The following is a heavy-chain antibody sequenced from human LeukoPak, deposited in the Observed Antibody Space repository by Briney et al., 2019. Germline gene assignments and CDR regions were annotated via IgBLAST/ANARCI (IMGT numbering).Heavy chain of an antibody. CDR3: ATALYCSSTSCPDAFDI. V-gene: IGHV1-69*13. CDR2: IIPIFGTA. D-gene: IGHD2-2*01. J-gene: IGHJ3*02. CDR1: GGTFSSYA. Sequence: SVKVSCKASGGTFSSYAISWVRQAPGQGLEWMGGIIPIFGTANYAQKFQGRVAITADESTSTAYMELSSLRSEDTAVYYCATALYCSSTSCPDAFDIWGQGTMVTVSS.